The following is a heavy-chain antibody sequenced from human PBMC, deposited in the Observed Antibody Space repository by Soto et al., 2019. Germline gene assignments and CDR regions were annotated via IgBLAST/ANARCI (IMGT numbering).Heavy chain of an antibody. Sequence: GWSLRLSCVASGFIFSNFGMHWVRQAPGKGLEWVAVISSDEKIKQYADSVRGRFAISRENSKNTLYLQMTSLRAEDTAIYYCARGLRSVLEYWGEGTPVTVSS. CDR3: ARGLRSVLEY. V-gene: IGHV3-33*01. J-gene: IGHJ4*02. CDR1: GFIFSNFG. CDR2: ISSDEKIK.